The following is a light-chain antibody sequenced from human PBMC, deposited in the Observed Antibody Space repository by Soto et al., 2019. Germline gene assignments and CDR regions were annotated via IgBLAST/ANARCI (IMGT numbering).Light chain of an antibody. V-gene: IGKV3-20*01. CDR1: QGVGRNY. CDR3: QQYASSPLT. Sequence: ETVLTQSPGTLSLSPGERATLSCRASQGVGRNYLAWYRQKRGQAPRLLIHGASSRATGIPDRFSGSGSGTDFTLTISRLEPEDFAVYYCQQYASSPLTFGGGTKVEIK. CDR2: GAS. J-gene: IGKJ4*01.